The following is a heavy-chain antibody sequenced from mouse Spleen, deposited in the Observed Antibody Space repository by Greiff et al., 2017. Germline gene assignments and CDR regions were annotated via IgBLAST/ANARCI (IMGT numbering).Heavy chain of an antibody. Sequence: QVQLQQSGAELVKPGASVKISCKASGYAFSSYWMNWVKQRPGKGLEWIGQIYPGDGDTNYNGKFKGKATLTADKSSSTAYMQLSGLTSEDSAVYFCAREGTTVVATGDYWGQGTTLTVSS. V-gene: IGHV1-80*01. D-gene: IGHD1-1*01. CDR1: GYAFSSYW. CDR2: IYPGDGDT. CDR3: AREGTTVVATGDY. J-gene: IGHJ2*01.